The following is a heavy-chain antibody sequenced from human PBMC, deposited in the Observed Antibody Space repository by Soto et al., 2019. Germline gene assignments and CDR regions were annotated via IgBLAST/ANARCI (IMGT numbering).Heavy chain of an antibody. Sequence: SETLSLTCTVSGASISRYYWTWIRQPPGKGLEWLGYIYDSGSTSYNPSLRSRVTMSMDTSKTQFSLNLTSVTAADTAVYYCARDKITGLFDYWGQGTLVTVSS. D-gene: IGHD2-8*02. J-gene: IGHJ4*02. CDR1: GASISRYY. CDR2: IYDSGST. CDR3: ARDKITGLFDY. V-gene: IGHV4-59*01.